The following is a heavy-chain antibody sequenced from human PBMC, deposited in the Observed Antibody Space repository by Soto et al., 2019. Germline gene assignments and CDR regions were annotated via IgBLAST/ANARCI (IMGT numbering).Heavy chain of an antibody. Sequence: QVQLQESGPGLVTPSQTLSLTRTVSGGSISSGGYYWSWLRQHPGTGLEWIGYIYYSGSTYYNPSLKSRVTISVDTSKNQFSLKLSSVTAADTAVYYCAASCVGCGGFNYYGMDVWGQGTSVTVSS. CDR1: GGSISSGGYY. D-gene: IGHD2-21*01. J-gene: IGHJ6*02. V-gene: IGHV4-31*03. CDR2: IYYSGST. CDR3: AASCVGCGGFNYYGMDV.